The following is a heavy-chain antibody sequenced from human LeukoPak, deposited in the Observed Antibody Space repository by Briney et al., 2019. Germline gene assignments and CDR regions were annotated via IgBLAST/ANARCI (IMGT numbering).Heavy chain of an antibody. J-gene: IGHJ4*02. Sequence: VASVKVSCKASGGTFSSYAISWVRQAPGQGLEWMGWMNPNSGNTGYAQKFQGRVTMTRNTSISTAYMELSSLRSEDTAVYYCARAGSGSYYFDYWGQGTLVTVSS. CDR2: MNPNSGNT. CDR3: ARAGSGSYYFDY. D-gene: IGHD3-10*01. CDR1: GGTFSSYA. V-gene: IGHV1-8*02.